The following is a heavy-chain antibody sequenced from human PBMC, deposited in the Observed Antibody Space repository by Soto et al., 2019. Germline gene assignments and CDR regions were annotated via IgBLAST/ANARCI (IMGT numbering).Heavy chain of an antibody. J-gene: IGHJ6*03. D-gene: IGHD7-27*01. CDR2: IYPGDSDT. Sequence: GESLKISCKGSGYSFTSYWIGWVRQMPGKGLEWMGIIYPGDSDTRYSPSFQGQVTISADKSISTAYLQWSSLKASDTAMYYCARILTASYYYMDVWGKGTTVTVSS. CDR3: ARILTASYYYMDV. CDR1: GYSFTSYW. V-gene: IGHV5-51*01.